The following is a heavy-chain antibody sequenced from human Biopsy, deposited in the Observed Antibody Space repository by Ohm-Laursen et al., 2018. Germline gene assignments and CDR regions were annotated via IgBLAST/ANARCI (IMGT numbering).Heavy chain of an antibody. CDR1: GGTFINYA. J-gene: IGHJ4*02. Sequence: GSSVKVSCKASGGTFINYAISWVRQAPGQGLEWMGGIIPMFGTANYAQMFQGRVTISADESTGTSYMELSSLTTEGTAIYYCARGPHSGSHSCFDYWGRGTLVTVSS. V-gene: IGHV1-69*01. CDR3: ARGPHSGSHSCFDY. CDR2: IIPMFGTA. D-gene: IGHD1-26*01.